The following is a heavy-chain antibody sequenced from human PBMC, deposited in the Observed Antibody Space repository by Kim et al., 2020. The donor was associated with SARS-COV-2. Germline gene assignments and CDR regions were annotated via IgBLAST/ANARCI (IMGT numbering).Heavy chain of an antibody. V-gene: IGHV3-30*02. Sequence: KGRFTISRDNSRNTLYLQMNSLRAEDTALYYCAKALSYCGGDCYPTPFDYWGQGTLVTVSS. J-gene: IGHJ4*02. CDR3: AKALSYCGGDCYPTPFDY. D-gene: IGHD2-21*01.